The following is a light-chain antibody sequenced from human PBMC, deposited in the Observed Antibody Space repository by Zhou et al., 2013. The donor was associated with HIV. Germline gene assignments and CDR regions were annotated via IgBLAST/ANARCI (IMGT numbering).Light chain of an antibody. V-gene: IGKV1-39*01. Sequence: DIQVTQSPSSLSASVGDRVTISCRTSQSIDGYLNWYQQRPGKAPKLLIYTASSLQSGVPSRFSGSGSGTDFSLNISSLQPEDFATYYCQQTYTTPSMSFGPGTRLDI. CDR2: TAS. CDR1: QSIDGY. J-gene: IGKJ5*01. CDR3: QQTYTTPSMS.